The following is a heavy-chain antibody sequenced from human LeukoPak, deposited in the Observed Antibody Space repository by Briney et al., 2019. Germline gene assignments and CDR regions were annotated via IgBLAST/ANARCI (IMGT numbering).Heavy chain of an antibody. CDR3: AEDIGD. CDR2: ISWNSGSI. Sequence: PGGSLRLSCAASGFTFDDYAMHWVRQAPGKGLEWVSGISWNSGSIGYADSVKGRFTISRDNAKNSLYLQMNSLRAEDTALYYCAEDIGDWGQGTLVTVSS. J-gene: IGHJ4*02. CDR1: GFTFDDYA. V-gene: IGHV3-9*01.